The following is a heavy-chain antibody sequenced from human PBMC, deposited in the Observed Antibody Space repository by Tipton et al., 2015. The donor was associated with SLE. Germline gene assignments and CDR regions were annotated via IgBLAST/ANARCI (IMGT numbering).Heavy chain of an antibody. J-gene: IGHJ4*02. CDR1: GDSLSCQY. CDR2: VFRGGST. Sequence: LRLSCSVYGDSLSCQYWSWIRQPPGKGLEWIGEVFRGGSTNYNPSLESRVTISVDTSKNQISLKLSSVTAADTAVYYCGAWEGFGDYPITYWGQGSLVTVSS. V-gene: IGHV4-34*12. D-gene: IGHD4-17*01. CDR3: GAWEGFGDYPITY.